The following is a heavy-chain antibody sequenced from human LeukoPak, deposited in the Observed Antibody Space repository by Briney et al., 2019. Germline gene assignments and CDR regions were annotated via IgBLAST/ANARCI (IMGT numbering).Heavy chain of an antibody. V-gene: IGHV3-23*01. CDR3: AKDGAWLRFDD. J-gene: IGHJ4*02. D-gene: IGHD5-12*01. Sequence: GGSLILSCAGSGLPFSSHGMNWVRQAPGKGEELVSGISPGSGTTYYADSVKGRFTISRDDSKNTLYLQMKSLRAEDTAVYYCAKDGAWLRFDDWGQGILVTVSS. CDR2: ISPGSGTT. CDR1: GLPFSSHG.